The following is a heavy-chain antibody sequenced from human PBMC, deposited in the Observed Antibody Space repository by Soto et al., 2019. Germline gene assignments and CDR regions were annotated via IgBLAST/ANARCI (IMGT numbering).Heavy chain of an antibody. V-gene: IGHV1-3*01. CDR2: INAANGNT. CDR1: GFAFTTYG. Sequence: QVQLVQSGAEVKNPGASVKVSCKASGFAFTTYGIHWLRQAPGPRLEWMGWINAANGNTKYSQKFHDRVTITGDTSATTAYMELSSLRSEDTAVYYCARGRKRVLIQPTTVYYHYYGLDVWGQGTTVTVSS. CDR3: ARGRKRVLIQPTTVYYHYYGLDV. J-gene: IGHJ6*02. D-gene: IGHD2-8*01.